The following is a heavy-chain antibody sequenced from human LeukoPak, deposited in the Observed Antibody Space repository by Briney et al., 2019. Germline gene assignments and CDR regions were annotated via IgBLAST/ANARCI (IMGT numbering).Heavy chain of an antibody. CDR2: ISGSGGSA. CDR1: GFTFSSYA. J-gene: IGHJ6*03. CDR3: AKSGGSSWYYYMDV. Sequence: GRSLRLSCAASGFTFSSYAMSWVRQAPGKGLEWVSAISGSGGSAYYADSVKGRFTISRDNSKNTLYLQMNSLRAEDTAVYYCAKSGGSSWYYYMDVWGKGTTVTVSS. D-gene: IGHD6-13*01. V-gene: IGHV3-23*01.